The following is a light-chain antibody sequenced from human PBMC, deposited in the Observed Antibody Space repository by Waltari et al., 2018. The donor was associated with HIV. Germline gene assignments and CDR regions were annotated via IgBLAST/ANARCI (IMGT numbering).Light chain of an antibody. V-gene: IGLV2-11*01. Sequence: QSALTQPRSASVSPARSVTITCPGPSTDLGASSVVSWYQHSPGKGPKLLIYEFNKPRSGGPDRFSGSRSGNTASLTISGLQPEDEAAYHCCSYTTMTTLLFGGGTKVTVL. CDR1: STDLGASSV. CDR3: CSYTTMTTLL. J-gene: IGLJ3*02. CDR2: EFN.